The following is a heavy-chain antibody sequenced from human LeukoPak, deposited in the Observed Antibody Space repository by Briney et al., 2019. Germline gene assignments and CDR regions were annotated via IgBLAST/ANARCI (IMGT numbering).Heavy chain of an antibody. V-gene: IGHV3-21*01. CDR2: FGSDLSFR. CDR1: RFTFSHYS. CDR3: ARDRLGDGHIRDFDS. Sequence: GGSLRLSCAGSRFTFSHYSMNWVRQAPGKGLEWVASFGSDLSFRSYADSVKGRFTISRDNAESSLHLHMNSLRAEDTAIYYCARDRLGDGHIRDFDSWGQGTVVTVSS. J-gene: IGHJ4*02. D-gene: IGHD5-24*01.